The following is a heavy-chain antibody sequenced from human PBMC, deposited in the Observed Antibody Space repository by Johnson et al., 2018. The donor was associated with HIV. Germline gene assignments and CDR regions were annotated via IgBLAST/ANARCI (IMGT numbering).Heavy chain of an antibody. Sequence: QVQLVESGGGLVQPGGSLRHSCAASGFTFSRYWMTWVRQAPGKGLEWVALISYDGSNKYYADSVKGRFTISRDNSKNTLYLQMNSLRSEDTAVYYCAKPVMTAIAPLDVFDIWGQGTMVTVSS. V-gene: IGHV3-30*18. CDR3: AKPVMTAIAPLDVFDI. CDR1: GFTFSRYW. CDR2: ISYDGSNK. D-gene: IGHD2-21*02. J-gene: IGHJ3*02.